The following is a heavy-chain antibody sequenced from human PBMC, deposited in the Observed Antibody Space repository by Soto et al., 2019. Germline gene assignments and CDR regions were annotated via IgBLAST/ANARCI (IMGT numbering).Heavy chain of an antibody. Sequence: EVQLVESGGGLVKPGGSLRLSCAASGFTFSSYSMNWVRQAPGKGLEWVSSISSSSSYIYYADSVKGRFTISRDNAKNSLYLQRNSLRAEDTAVYSCCCIAAAVDYYYYYMAVWGKGTTVTVSS. D-gene: IGHD6-13*01. CDR2: ISSSSSYI. J-gene: IGHJ6*03. V-gene: IGHV3-21*01. CDR3: CCIAAAVDYYYYYMAV. CDR1: GFTFSSYS.